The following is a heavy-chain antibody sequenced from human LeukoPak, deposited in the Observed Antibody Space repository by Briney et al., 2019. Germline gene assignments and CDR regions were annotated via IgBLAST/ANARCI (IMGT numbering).Heavy chain of an antibody. CDR2: INHSGST. V-gene: IGHV4-34*01. J-gene: IGHJ4*02. CDR3: AGGNIVVVPAASGFDY. Sequence: ETLSLTCAVYGGSFSGYYWSWIRQPPGKGLEWIGEINHSGSTNYNPSLKSRVTISVDTSKNQFSLKLSSVTAADTAVYYCAGGNIVVVPAASGFDYWGQGTLVTVSS. CDR1: GGSFSGYY. D-gene: IGHD2-2*01.